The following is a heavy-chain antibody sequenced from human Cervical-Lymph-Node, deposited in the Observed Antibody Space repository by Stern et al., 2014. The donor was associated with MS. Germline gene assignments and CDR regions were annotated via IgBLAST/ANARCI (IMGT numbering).Heavy chain of an antibody. V-gene: IGHV3-23*04. CDR1: GFVFKTYA. CDR2: ISGSGDNT. J-gene: IGHJ3*01. Sequence: EDQLVESGGGLVQPGGSLRLSCAGSGFVFKTYAMGWVRQATENVLEWVSAISGSGDNTYYADSVKGRFTISRNNSKNTLYLQMNSLTVEDTAIYYCAKNLWGQGTLVTVSS. CDR3: AKNL.